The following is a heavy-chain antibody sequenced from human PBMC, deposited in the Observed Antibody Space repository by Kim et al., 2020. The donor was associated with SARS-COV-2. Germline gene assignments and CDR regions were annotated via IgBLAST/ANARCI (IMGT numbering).Heavy chain of an antibody. CDR2: IKEDGSQK. CDR3: AGTGVSMFDL. J-gene: IGHJ5*02. D-gene: IGHD3-10*01. Sequence: GGSLRLSCAASRFTFSSYWMTWVRQAPGKGLEWVANIKEDGSQKYYVDSVKGRFTISRDNARNSLYLQMNSLRVEDTAVYYCAGTGVSMFDLWGQGTLVTISS. CDR1: RFTFSSYW. V-gene: IGHV3-7*01.